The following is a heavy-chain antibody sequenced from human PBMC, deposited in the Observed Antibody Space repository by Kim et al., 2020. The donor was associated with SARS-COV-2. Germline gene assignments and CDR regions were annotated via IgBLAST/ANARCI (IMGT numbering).Heavy chain of an antibody. Sequence: SETLSLTCAVYGGSFSGYYWSWIRQPPGKGLEWIGEINHSGSTNYNPSLKSRVTISVDTSKNQFSLKLSSVTAADTAVYYCARTSHHSNLETDYWGQGTLVTVSS. D-gene: IGHD6-13*01. CDR3: ARTSHHSNLETDY. J-gene: IGHJ4*02. CDR2: INHSGST. CDR1: GGSFSGYY. V-gene: IGHV4-34*01.